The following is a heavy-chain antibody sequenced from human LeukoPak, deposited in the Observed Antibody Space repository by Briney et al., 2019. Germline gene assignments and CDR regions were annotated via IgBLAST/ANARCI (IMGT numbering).Heavy chain of an antibody. V-gene: IGHV3-21*04. J-gene: IGHJ6*03. CDR2: ITSGSSYI. CDR1: GFTFSSYN. D-gene: IGHD4-23*01. Sequence: GGSLRLSCAASGFTFSSYNMNWVRQAPGKGLEWVSSITSGSSYIYYADSVKGRFTISRDNAKNSLYLQMNSLRAEDTAVYYCAKGAVDYGGNSDYYYYYYMDVWGKGTTVTVSS. CDR3: AKGAVDYGGNSDYYYYYYMDV.